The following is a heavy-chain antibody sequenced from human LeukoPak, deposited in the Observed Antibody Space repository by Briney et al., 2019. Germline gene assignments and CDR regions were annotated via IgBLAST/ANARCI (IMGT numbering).Heavy chain of an antibody. CDR2: IYYSGST. J-gene: IGHJ3*02. Sequence: SQTLSLTCTVSGGSISSGGYYWSWIRQHPGKGLEWIGYIYYSGSTYYNPSLKSRVTISVDTSKNQFSLKLSSVTAVDTAVYYCARDPFGDAFDIWGQGTMVTVSS. V-gene: IGHV4-31*03. CDR1: GGSISSGGYY. D-gene: IGHD3-10*01. CDR3: ARDPFGDAFDI.